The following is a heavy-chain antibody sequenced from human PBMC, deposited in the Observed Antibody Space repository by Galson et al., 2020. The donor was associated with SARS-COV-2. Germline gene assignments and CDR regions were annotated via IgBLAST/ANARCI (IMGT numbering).Heavy chain of an antibody. Sequence: GESLKISCAASGFTFSSYAMHWVRQAPGKGLEWVAVISYDGSNKYYADSVKGRFTISRDNSKNTLYLQMNSLRAEDTAVYYCARDEGSSWYPWGQGTLVTVSS. CDR1: GFTFSSYA. CDR3: ARDEGSSWYP. D-gene: IGHD6-13*01. J-gene: IGHJ5*02. CDR2: ISYDGSNK. V-gene: IGHV3-30-3*01.